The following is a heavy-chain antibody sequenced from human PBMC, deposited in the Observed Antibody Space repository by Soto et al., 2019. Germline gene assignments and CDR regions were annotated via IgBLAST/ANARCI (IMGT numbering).Heavy chain of an antibody. V-gene: IGHV1-46*01. Sequence: ASVKVSCKASGYIFSSHCIYWVLQAPGQGLQWMGIINPGGGRTAYAQKFQGRVTLTRDTSTSTAYMELRSLRSDDTAVYYCARDDSPHGYSSGWVHYYYGMDVWGQGTTVTVSS. D-gene: IGHD6-19*01. CDR3: ARDDSPHGYSSGWVHYYYGMDV. J-gene: IGHJ6*02. CDR2: INPGGGRT. CDR1: GYIFSSHC.